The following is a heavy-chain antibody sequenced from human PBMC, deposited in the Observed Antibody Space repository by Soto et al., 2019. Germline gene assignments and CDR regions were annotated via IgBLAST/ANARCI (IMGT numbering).Heavy chain of an antibody. J-gene: IGHJ4*02. Sequence: EVQLLESGGGLVQPGGSLRLSCAGSGFTFISYAMSWVRQAPGKGLEWVSAISGSGGNTYYADSVKGRFTISRDNSKNTLFLQMNSLRADDTAVYYCAKDTDGATYYDFWHYWGQGTLVTVSS. D-gene: IGHD3-3*01. CDR3: AKDTDGATYYDFWHY. CDR2: ISGSGGNT. CDR1: GFTFISYA. V-gene: IGHV3-23*01.